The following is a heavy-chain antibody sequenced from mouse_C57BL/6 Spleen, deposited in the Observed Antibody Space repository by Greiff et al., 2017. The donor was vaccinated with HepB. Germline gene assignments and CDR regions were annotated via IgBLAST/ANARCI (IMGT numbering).Heavy chain of an antibody. CDR2: FYPGSGSI. Sequence: VKLVESGAELVKPGASVKLSCKASGYTFTEYTIHWVKQRSGQGLEWIGWFYPGSGSIKYNEKFKDKATLTADKSSSTVYMELSRLTSDISAVYFGARHERGPTGTFYYFDYWGQGTTLTVSS. CDR1: GYTFTEYT. V-gene: IGHV1-62-2*01. D-gene: IGHD4-1*02. CDR3: ARHERGPTGTFYYFDY. J-gene: IGHJ2*01.